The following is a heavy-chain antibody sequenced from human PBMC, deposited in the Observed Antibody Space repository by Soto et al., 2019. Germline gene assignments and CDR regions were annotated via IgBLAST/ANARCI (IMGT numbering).Heavy chain of an antibody. CDR2: IYPGDSET. D-gene: IGHD6-13*01. CDR1: VYSFSTYW. CDR3: ARSNLYSSSWYYYYYGMDV. V-gene: IGHV5-51*01. Sequence: GESLKISCKGSVYSFSTYWIGWVRQMPGKGLEWIGVIYPGDSETRCSPSFQGQVTISADKSISTAYLQWSSLKASDTAMYYCARSNLYSSSWYYYYYGMDVWGQGTTVTVS. J-gene: IGHJ6*02.